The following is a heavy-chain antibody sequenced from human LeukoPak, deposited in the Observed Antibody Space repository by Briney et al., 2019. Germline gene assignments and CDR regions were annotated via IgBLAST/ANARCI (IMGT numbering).Heavy chain of an antibody. CDR3: VREDTPATANY. D-gene: IGHD2-21*02. V-gene: IGHV3-23*01. J-gene: IGHJ4*02. CDR2: IKGSGDNT. CDR1: GFTFSSYA. Sequence: GGSLRLSCAASGFTFSSYAMTWVRQAPGKGLEWVSSIKGSGDNTFYADSVTGRFTISRDNSKDTLFLQMHSLRPGDTAVYYCVREDTPATANYWGQGTLVTISS.